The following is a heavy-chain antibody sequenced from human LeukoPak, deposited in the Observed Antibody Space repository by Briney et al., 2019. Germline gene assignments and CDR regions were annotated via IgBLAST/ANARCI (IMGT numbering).Heavy chain of an antibody. CDR3: AREWRPGERFDY. J-gene: IGHJ4*02. Sequence: SVKVSCKASGGTFSSYAISWVRQAPGQGLEWMGGIIPIFGTANYAQKFQGRVTITTDESTSTAYMELSSLRSEDTAVYYCAREWRPGERFDYWGQGTLVTVSS. D-gene: IGHD7-27*01. V-gene: IGHV1-69*05. CDR2: IIPIFGTA. CDR1: GGTFSSYA.